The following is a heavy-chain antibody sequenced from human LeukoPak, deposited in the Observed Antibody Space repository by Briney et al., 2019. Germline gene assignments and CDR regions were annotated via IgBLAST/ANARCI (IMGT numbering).Heavy chain of an antibody. CDR1: GGSFSGYY. CDR3: ARRKDVVSDY. CDR2: INHSGST. V-gene: IGHV4-34*01. J-gene: IGHJ4*02. D-gene: IGHD2-15*01. Sequence: SETLSLTCAVYGGSFSGYYWSWIRQPPGKGLEWIGEINHSGSTNYNPSLKSRVTISVDTSKNQFSLKLSSVTAADTAVYYCARRKDVVSDYWGQGTLVTVSS.